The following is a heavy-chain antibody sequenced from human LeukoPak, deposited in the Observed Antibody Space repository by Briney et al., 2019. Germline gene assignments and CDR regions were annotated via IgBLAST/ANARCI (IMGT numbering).Heavy chain of an antibody. CDR3: AKDVSPFYYDSSGTIDY. V-gene: IGHV3-23*01. D-gene: IGHD3-22*01. CDR2: ISGSGGST. J-gene: IGHJ4*02. CDR1: GFTFSSYA. Sequence: GGSLRLSCAASGFTFSSYAMSWVRQAPGKGLEWVSAISGSGGSTYYADSVKGRFTISRDNSKNTLYLQMNSLRAEDTAVYYCAKDVSPFYYDSSGTIDYWGQGTLATVSS.